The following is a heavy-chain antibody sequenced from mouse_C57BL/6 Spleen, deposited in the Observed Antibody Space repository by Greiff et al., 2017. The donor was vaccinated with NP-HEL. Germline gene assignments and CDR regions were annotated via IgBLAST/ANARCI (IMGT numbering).Heavy chain of an antibody. Sequence: VQLQQSGPGLVQPSQSLSITCTVSGFSLTSYGVHWVRQSPGKGLEWLGVIWRGGSTDYNAAFMSRLSITKDNSKIQVFFKMNSLQADDTAIYYCAKNFDDYYAMDYWGQGTSVTVSS. CDR3: AKNFDDYYAMDY. V-gene: IGHV2-5*01. CDR1: GFSLTSYG. D-gene: IGHD2-3*01. J-gene: IGHJ4*01. CDR2: IWRGGST.